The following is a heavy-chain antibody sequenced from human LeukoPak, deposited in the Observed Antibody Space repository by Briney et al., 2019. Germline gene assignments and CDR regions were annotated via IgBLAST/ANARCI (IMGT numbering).Heavy chain of an antibody. CDR1: GFTFSSYS. D-gene: IGHD5-18*01. V-gene: IGHV3-21*01. CDR2: ISSSSYI. Sequence: PGGSLRLSCAASGFTFSSYSMNWVRQAPGKGLEWVSSISSSSYIYYADSVKGRFTISRDNAKNSLYLQMNSLRAEDTAVYYCARAQSDSYGPEYYFDYWGQGTLVTVSS. CDR3: ARAQSDSYGPEYYFDY. J-gene: IGHJ4*02.